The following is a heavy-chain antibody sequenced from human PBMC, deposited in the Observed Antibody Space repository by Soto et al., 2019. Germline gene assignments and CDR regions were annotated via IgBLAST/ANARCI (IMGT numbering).Heavy chain of an antibody. V-gene: IGHV1-69*13. J-gene: IGHJ5*02. Sequence: SVKVSCKASGGTFSSYALSWVRQAPGQGLAWMGGIIPIFGTTYYTQNFQGRVTITADESTSTAYMELSSLRSEDSAVYYCAIGQYCDAFFDWFDPWGQGTLVTVSS. CDR2: IIPIFGTT. CDR3: AIGQYCDAFFDWFDP. CDR1: GGTFSSYA. D-gene: IGHD4-17*01.